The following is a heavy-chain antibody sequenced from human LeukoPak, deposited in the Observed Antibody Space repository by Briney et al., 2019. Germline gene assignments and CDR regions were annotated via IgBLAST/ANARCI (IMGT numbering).Heavy chain of an antibody. Sequence: GASVKVSCKASGYTFTSYYMHWVRQAPGQGLEWMGIINPSGGSTSYAQKFQSRVTITRDTTTSTVYMELSSLRSEDTAVYYCARDRVDSSGYYYVGLLFYWGQGTLVTVSS. D-gene: IGHD3-22*01. V-gene: IGHV1-46*01. J-gene: IGHJ4*02. CDR1: GYTFTSYY. CDR2: INPSGGST. CDR3: ARDRVDSSGYYYVGLLFY.